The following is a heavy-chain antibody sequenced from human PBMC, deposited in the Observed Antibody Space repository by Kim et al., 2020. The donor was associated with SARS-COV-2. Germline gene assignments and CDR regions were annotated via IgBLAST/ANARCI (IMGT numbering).Heavy chain of an antibody. V-gene: IGHV3-48*02. J-gene: IGHJ4*02. CDR3: ARVSGFWSGFFDY. D-gene: IGHD3-3*01. Sequence: YADPVKGRFTISRDNAKNSLYLQMNSLRDEDTAVYYCARVSGFWSGFFDYWGQGTLVTVSS.